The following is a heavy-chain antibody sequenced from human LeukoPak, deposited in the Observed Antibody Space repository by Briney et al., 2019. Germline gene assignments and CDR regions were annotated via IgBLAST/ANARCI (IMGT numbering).Heavy chain of an antibody. Sequence: GGSLRLSCAASGFTFSSYAMSWVRQAPGKGLEWVSAISGSGGSTYYADSVKGRFTISRDNSKNTLYLQMNSLRAEDTAVYYCAKDGYCSSTSCRATPFDPRGQGTLVTVSS. CDR1: GFTFSSYA. V-gene: IGHV3-23*01. CDR3: AKDGYCSSTSCRATPFDP. D-gene: IGHD2-2*03. J-gene: IGHJ5*02. CDR2: ISGSGGST.